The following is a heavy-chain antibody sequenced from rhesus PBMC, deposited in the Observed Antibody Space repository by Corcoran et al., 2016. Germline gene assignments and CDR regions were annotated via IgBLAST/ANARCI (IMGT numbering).Heavy chain of an antibody. CDR2: LDSNGNIR. D-gene: IGHD2-15*01. V-gene: IGHV4-127*01. Sequence: QVQLQESGPGLVKPSETLSLTCAVSGSSITSGYAWSWIRQSPGKGLEWIGYLDSNGNIRNQNPALNTRFTISRDTSKNQFSLNLNSVTAADTAMYFCARDNMGSLDYWGQGVLVTVSS. CDR1: GSSITSGYA. J-gene: IGHJ4*01. CDR3: ARDNMGSLDY.